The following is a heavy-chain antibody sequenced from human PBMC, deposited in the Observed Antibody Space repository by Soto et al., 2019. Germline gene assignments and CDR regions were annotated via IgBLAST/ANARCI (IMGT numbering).Heavy chain of an antibody. J-gene: IGHJ4*02. CDR3: AKRQGTGLAAKNFDF. CDR1: GFPFSNHA. V-gene: IGHV3-23*01. Sequence: EVQLLESGGGLVKPGGSLRVSCAASGFPFSNHAMSWVRQAPGKGLEWVSGISDGGDLIYYADSVKGRFSMSRDNSENMLYLQMTNLRAEDTAIYFCAKRQGTGLAAKNFDFWGQGTLVTVSS. D-gene: IGHD2-15*01. CDR2: ISDGGDLI.